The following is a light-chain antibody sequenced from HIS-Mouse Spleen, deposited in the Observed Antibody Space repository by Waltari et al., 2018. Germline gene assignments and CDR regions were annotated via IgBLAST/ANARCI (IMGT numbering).Light chain of an antibody. J-gene: IGLJ1*01. CDR1: TSHVGGYNY. CDR2: EVS. CDR3: SSYAGSNNYV. V-gene: IGLV2-8*01. Sequence: QSALTQPPSASGSPGQSVTIPCPGTTSHVGGYNYVSWYQQHPGKAPKPMIYEVSKRPSGVPDRFSGSKSGNTASLTVSGLQAEDEADYYCSSYAGSNNYVFGTGTKVTVL.